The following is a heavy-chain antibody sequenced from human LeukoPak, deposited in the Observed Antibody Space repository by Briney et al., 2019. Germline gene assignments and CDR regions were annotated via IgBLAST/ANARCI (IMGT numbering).Heavy chain of an antibody. Sequence: GGSLRLSCAASGFTFSSYAMHWVRQAPGKGLEWVAVISYDGSNKYYADSVKGRFTISRDNSKNTLYLQMNSLRAEDTAVYYCAREVEGIDYWGQGTLVAVSS. V-gene: IGHV3-30-3*01. J-gene: IGHJ4*02. CDR1: GFTFSSYA. CDR2: ISYDGSNK. D-gene: IGHD1-1*01. CDR3: AREVEGIDY.